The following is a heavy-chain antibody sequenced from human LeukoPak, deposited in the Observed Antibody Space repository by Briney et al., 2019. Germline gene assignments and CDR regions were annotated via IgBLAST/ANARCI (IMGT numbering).Heavy chain of an antibody. CDR1: GFTFSSYA. D-gene: IGHD5-18*01. J-gene: IGHJ4*02. CDR2: ISGSGGST. V-gene: IGHV3-23*01. CDR3: AKDSSGYSYGYLY. Sequence: GGSLRLSCAASGFTFSSYAMSWVRQAPGKGLEWVSAISGSGGSTYHADSVKGRFTISRDNSKNTLYLQMNSLRAEDTAVYYCAKDSSGYSYGYLYWGQGTLVTVSS.